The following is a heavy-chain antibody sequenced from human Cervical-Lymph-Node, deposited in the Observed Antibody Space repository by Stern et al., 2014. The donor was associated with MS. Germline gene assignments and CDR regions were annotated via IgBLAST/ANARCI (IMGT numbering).Heavy chain of an antibody. V-gene: IGHV4-31*01. CDR2: SYYSGAT. J-gene: IGHJ6*02. CDR3: ARELSGMYGMDV. CDR1: GGSIHNGDYY. Sequence: QLQLQESGPGLVKPSQTLSLTCTVSGGSIHNGDYYWSWVRQHPGKGLEWLGYSYYSGATYYNPSLKGQLTISVDTSKRHFSLKLTSVTAADTAVYYCARELSGMYGMDVWGQGTTVTVSS. D-gene: IGHD1-1*01.